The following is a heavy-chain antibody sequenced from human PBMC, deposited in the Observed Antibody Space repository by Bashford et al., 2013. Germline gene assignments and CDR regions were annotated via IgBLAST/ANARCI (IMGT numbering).Heavy chain of an antibody. Sequence: WVRQAPGRGLEWMGWITTYNGDTKYAQKFQGRVTMTTDTPTSTAYMELRSLRSDDTAVYYCARQNLRPHWFDPWGQGSLVTVSS. J-gene: IGHJ5*02. D-gene: IGHD3-3*01. V-gene: IGHV1-18*01. CDR3: ARQNLRPHWFDP. CDR2: ITTYNGDT.